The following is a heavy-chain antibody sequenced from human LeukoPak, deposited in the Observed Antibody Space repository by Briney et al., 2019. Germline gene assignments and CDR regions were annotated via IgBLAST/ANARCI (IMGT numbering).Heavy chain of an antibody. CDR3: AREGDYYSPFFDP. CDR1: GVSISSYY. V-gene: IGHV4-4*07. J-gene: IGHJ5*02. CDR2: ISTSGNT. Sequence: SETLSLTCTVSGVSISSYYWSWIRQSAGRGLEWIGRISTSGNTDYNPSLKSRVTMSVDTSKNQLSLKLSSLTAADTAVYHCAREGDYYSPFFDPWGQGTLVSVSS. D-gene: IGHD3-22*01.